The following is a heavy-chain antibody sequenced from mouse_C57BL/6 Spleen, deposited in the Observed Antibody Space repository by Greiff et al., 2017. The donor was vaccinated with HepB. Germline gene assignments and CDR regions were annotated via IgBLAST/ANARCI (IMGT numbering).Heavy chain of an antibody. D-gene: IGHD2-12*01. V-gene: IGHV8-12*01. CDR3: ARSSTYVGVTIAMDY. Sequence: QVTLKVSGPGILQSSQTLSLTCSFSGFSLSTSGMGVSWIRQPSGKGLEWLAHIYWDDDKRYHPSLKSRLTISKDTSRNQVFLKITSVNTADTATYYCARSSTYVGVTIAMDYWGQGTSVTVSS. CDR2: IYWDDDK. J-gene: IGHJ4*01. CDR1: GFSLSTSGMG.